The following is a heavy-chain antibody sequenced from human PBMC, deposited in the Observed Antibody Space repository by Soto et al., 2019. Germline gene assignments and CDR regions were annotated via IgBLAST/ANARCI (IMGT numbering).Heavy chain of an antibody. V-gene: IGHV4-39*01. D-gene: IGHD1-26*01. CDR1: GGSISSSSYY. Sequence: QLQLQESGPGLVKPSETLSLTCTVSGGSISSSSYYWGWIRQPPGKGLEWIGSIYYSGSTYYNPSLKSRVTLSVDTSKNQFCLTRSSVTAADTAVYYCARLRSGRYYTPEYFQHWGQGTLVTVSS. CDR3: ARLRSGRYYTPEYFQH. J-gene: IGHJ1*01. CDR2: IYYSGST.